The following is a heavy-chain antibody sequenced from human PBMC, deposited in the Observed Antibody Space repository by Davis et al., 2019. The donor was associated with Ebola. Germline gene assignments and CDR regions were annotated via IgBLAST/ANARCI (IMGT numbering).Heavy chain of an antibody. CDR3: ARRLGVSKDTRHDH. CDR2: MNPNSGNT. V-gene: IGHV1-8*01. Sequence: ASVKVSCKASGYTFTSYDTNWVRQATGQGLEWMGWMNPNSGNTGYAQKFQGRVTMTRNTSISTAYMEVSSLRSEDTAVYYCARRLGVSKDTRHDHWGQGTLVTVSS. CDR1: GYTFTSYD. D-gene: IGHD2-15*01. J-gene: IGHJ4*02.